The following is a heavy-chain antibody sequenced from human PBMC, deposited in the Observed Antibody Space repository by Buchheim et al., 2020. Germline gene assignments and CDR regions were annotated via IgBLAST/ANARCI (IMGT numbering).Heavy chain of an antibody. CDR3: ARRDSSRGMDV. CDR2: ITASSSYT. J-gene: IGHJ6*02. V-gene: IGHV3-21*01. D-gene: IGHD3-22*01. CDR1: GFTFSSYG. Sequence: VQLVESGGGVVQPGRSLRLSCAASGFTFSSYGMHWVRQAPGKGLEWVSSITASSSYTYDADSVKGRFTISRENAKDSLSLQMNSLRDEDTAVYYCARRDSSRGMDVWGQGTT.